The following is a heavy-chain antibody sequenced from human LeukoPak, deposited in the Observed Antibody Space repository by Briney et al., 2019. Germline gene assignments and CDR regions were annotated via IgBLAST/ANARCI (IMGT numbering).Heavy chain of an antibody. CDR1: GDSIRRNY. D-gene: IGHD3-10*01. CDR2: IHYSGNT. V-gene: IGHV4-59*08. Sequence: SETLSLTCSISGDSIRRNYWSWIRQPPGKGLEWIGYIHYSGNTNYNPSLKSRVSISVDTSKSQFSLKLTSVTAADTAVYYCAAYRSGTHYNSYYFDDWGQGTLVTVSS. J-gene: IGHJ4*02. CDR3: AAYRSGTHYNSYYFDD.